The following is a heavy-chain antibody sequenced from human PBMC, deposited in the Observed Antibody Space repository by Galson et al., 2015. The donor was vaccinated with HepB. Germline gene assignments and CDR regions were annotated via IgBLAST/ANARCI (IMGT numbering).Heavy chain of an antibody. V-gene: IGHV4-34*01. CDR2: IQGRGKT. CDR1: GGYISVYS. D-gene: IGHD3-10*01. CDR3: ARGTWFRESSLHYYYFLDV. J-gene: IGHJ6*03. Sequence: SETLSLTCAVSGGYISVYSWIWIRQPPGKGLEWIGEIQGRGKTNYNATLKSRVSISGDTSKNQLSLNLNSVTAADTAVYFCARGTWFRESSLHYYYFLDVWGKGTTVTVSS.